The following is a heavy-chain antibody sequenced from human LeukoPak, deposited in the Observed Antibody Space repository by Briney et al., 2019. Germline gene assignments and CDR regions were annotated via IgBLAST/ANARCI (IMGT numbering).Heavy chain of an antibody. J-gene: IGHJ4*02. CDR1: GFTFSSYA. CDR3: ARGYSSSWAFDY. Sequence: GGSLRLSCAASGFTFSSYAMSWVRQAPGKGLEWVSAISGSGGSTYYADSVKGRFTISRDNSKNTLYLQMNSLRAEDTAVYYCARGYSSSWAFDYWGQGTLVTVSS. V-gene: IGHV3-23*01. CDR2: ISGSGGST. D-gene: IGHD6-13*01.